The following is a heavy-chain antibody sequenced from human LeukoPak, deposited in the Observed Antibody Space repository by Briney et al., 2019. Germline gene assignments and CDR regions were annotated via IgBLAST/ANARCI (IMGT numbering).Heavy chain of an antibody. Sequence: GGSLRLSCAASGFTFSSFAMTWVRQAPGKGLEWVSGISGRGDSTYYADSVKGRSTISRDNSKNTLYLHMNTLRAEDTAIYYCAKSMVRGIIILDFDYWGQGTLVTVSS. CDR1: GFTFSSFA. V-gene: IGHV3-23*01. CDR3: AKSMVRGIIILDFDY. D-gene: IGHD3-10*01. CDR2: ISGRGDST. J-gene: IGHJ4*02.